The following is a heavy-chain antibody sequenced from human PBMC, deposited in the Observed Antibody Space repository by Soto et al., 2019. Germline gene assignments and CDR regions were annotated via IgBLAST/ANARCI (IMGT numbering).Heavy chain of an antibody. V-gene: IGHV1-69*01. D-gene: IGHD2-21*02. CDR3: AREVGYGDFSAALLD. CDR1: GGTFSSHS. Sequence: VQLMQSGAEVKKPGSSVKVSCKASGGTFSSHSINWVRQAPGQGLERMGGIITLFGTSNYAQSFQGRVTITADQSTSTAYMELNSLTSDDTAVYYCAREVGYGDFSAALLDWGQGTLVTVSS. CDR2: IITLFGTS. J-gene: IGHJ4*02.